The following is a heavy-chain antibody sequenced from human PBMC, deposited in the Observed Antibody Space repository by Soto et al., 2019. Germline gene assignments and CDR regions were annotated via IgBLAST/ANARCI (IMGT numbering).Heavy chain of an antibody. J-gene: IGHJ5*02. Sequence: SETLSLTCTVSGGSISSYYWSWIRQPPGKGLEWIGYIYYSGSTNYNPSLKSRVTVSVDTSKNQFSLKLSSVTAADTAVYYCARESLDSSSPGSGSWFDPWGQGTLVTVSS. CDR2: IYYSGST. D-gene: IGHD6-6*01. V-gene: IGHV4-59*01. CDR1: GGSISSYY. CDR3: ARESLDSSSPGSGSWFDP.